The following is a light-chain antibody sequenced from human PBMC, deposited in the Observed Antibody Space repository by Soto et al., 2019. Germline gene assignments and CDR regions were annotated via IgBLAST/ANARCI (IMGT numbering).Light chain of an antibody. Sequence: QSALTQPASVSGSPGQSITLSCTGTSSDVGAYNYVSWYQQHPGKVPKLIIYDVINRPSGVSSRFSGSKSVNTASLTISGLQAEDEADYYCTSYTSSVTLVFGGGTKVTVL. V-gene: IGLV2-14*01. CDR2: DVI. CDR1: SSDVGAYNY. CDR3: TSYTSSVTLV. J-gene: IGLJ3*02.